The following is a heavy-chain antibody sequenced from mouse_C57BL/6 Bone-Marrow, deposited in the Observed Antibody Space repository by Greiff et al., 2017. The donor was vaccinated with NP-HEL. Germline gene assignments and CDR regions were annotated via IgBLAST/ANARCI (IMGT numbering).Heavy chain of an antibody. J-gene: IGHJ1*03. V-gene: IGHV10-3*01. CDR3: VRDTTVVAHWYFEV. Sequence: EVKLMESGGGLVQPKGSLKLSCAASGFTFNTYAMHWVRQAPGKGLEWVARIRSKSSNYATYYAESVKDRFTISRDDSQSMLYLQMNNLKTEDTAMYYCVRDTTVVAHWYFEVWGTGTTVTVSS. D-gene: IGHD1-1*01. CDR1: GFTFNTYA. CDR2: IRSKSSNYAT.